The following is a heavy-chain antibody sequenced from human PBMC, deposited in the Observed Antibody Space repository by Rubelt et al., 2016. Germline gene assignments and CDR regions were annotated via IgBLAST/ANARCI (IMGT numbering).Heavy chain of an antibody. J-gene: IGHJ6*02. D-gene: IGHD6-19*01. CDR1: YG. V-gene: IGHV3-33*01. Sequence: YGMHWVRQAPGKGLEWVAVIWYDGSNKYYADSVKGRFTISRDNSKNTLYLQMNSLRAEDTAVYYCARVGGSGWENYYYYGMDVWGQGTTVTVSS. CDR3: ARVGGSGWENYYYYGMDV. CDR2: IWYDGSNK.